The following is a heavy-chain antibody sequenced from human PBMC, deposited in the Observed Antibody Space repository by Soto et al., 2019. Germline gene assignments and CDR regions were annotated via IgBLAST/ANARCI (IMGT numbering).Heavy chain of an antibody. CDR2: IYYSGST. CDR3: ARNYGPGYTFDY. J-gene: IGHJ4*02. CDR1: GCSISSYY. D-gene: IGHD3-10*01. Sequence: PSETLSLTCTVSGCSISSYYWSWIRQPPGKGLEWIGYIYYSGSTNYNPSLKSRVTISVDTSKNQFSLKLSSETAADTAVYYCARNYGPGYTFDYWGQGTLVTVS. V-gene: IGHV4-59*08.